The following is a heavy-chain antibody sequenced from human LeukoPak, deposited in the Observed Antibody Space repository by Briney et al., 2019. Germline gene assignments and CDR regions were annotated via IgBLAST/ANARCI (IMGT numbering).Heavy chain of an antibody. Sequence: GASVRVSCKASGYTLTSYYMHWVRQAPGQGLEWMAMINPSGGSTTYAQKFQGRVTMTRDTSTSTVYMELSSLRSDDTAAYYCARDRSAAVAGLDYWGQGTLVTVSS. V-gene: IGHV1-46*01. J-gene: IGHJ4*02. CDR3: ARDRSAAVAGLDY. CDR2: INPSGGST. D-gene: IGHD6-19*01. CDR1: GYTLTSYY.